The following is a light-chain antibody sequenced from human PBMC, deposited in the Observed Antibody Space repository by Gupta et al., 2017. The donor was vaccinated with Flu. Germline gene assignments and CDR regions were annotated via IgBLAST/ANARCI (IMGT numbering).Light chain of an antibody. J-gene: IGLJ2*01. CDR1: SSNIGGHV. CDR2: SNN. Sequence: QSVVTQPPSASGTPGQSVTISCSGSSSNIGGHVVNWYQQLPGTTPKLLIYSNNQRPSGVPDRFSGSKSGTSASLAISGLQSEDEADYYCATWDGSLKGVVFGGGTKLTVL. V-gene: IGLV1-44*01. CDR3: ATWDGSLKGVV.